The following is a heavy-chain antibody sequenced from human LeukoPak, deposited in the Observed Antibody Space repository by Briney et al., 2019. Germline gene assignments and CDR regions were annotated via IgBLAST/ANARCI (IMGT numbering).Heavy chain of an antibody. CDR3: ARPSPPGDGYDPPDH. V-gene: IGHV3-30*04. Sequence: GGSLRLSCVVSGFNFDNFAMHWVRQPLGKGLEWVAVISHDGRTKYYADSMKGRITISRDNSKNTLFLQMNNLRSEDTAVYFCARPSPPGDGYDPPDHWGQGTLVTVSS. J-gene: IGHJ4*02. CDR1: GFNFDNFA. CDR2: ISHDGRTK. D-gene: IGHD5-24*01.